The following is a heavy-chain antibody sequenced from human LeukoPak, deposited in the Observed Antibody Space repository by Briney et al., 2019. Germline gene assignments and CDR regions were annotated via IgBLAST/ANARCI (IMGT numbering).Heavy chain of an antibody. J-gene: IGHJ4*02. CDR2: INSNSAGT. V-gene: IGHV1-2*02. CDR1: GYTFTGYY. CDR3: ARALRKSIASPFDY. Sequence: ASVKVSCKASGYTFTGYYMHWVQQAPGQGLEWMGWINSNSAGTNYAQNFQGRVTMTRDTSISAAYMELSRLRSDDSAVYYCARALRKSIASPFDYWGQGTLVTVSS. D-gene: IGHD6-13*01.